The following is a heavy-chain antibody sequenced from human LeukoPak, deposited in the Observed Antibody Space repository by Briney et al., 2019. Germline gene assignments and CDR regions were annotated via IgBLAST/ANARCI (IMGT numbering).Heavy chain of an antibody. D-gene: IGHD3-10*01. CDR2: IYYSGST. CDR1: GGSISSGSYY. J-gene: IGHJ3*02. V-gene: IGHV4-39*07. CDR3: ARAIWFGELLPTEDAFDI. Sequence: SETLSLTCTVSGGSISSGSYYWGWIRQPPGKGLEWIGSIYYSGSTYYNPSLKSRVTISVDTSKNQFSLKLSSVTAADTAVYYCARAIWFGELLPTEDAFDIWGQGTMVTVSS.